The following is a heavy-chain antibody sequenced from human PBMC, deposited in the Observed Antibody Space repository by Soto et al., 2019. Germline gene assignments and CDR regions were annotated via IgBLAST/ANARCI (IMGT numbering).Heavy chain of an antibody. J-gene: IGHJ3*02. Sequence: QITLKESGPTLVKPTQTLTLTCTFSGFSLSTSGVGVAWIRKPPEKALEWLAPIYWDDDKRYSPSLKSRLTITKDTSKNQVVLTMTNMDPVDTATYYCAHSTRTIDAFDIWGQGTMVTVSS. V-gene: IGHV2-5*02. CDR1: GFSLSTSGVG. CDR3: AHSTRTIDAFDI. CDR2: IYWDDDK. D-gene: IGHD2-15*01.